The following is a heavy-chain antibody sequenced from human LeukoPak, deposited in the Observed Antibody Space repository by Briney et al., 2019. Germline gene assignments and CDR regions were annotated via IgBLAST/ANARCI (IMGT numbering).Heavy chain of an antibody. CDR3: AKALRITMIPHYFDD. CDR1: GFSFSSYA. J-gene: IGHJ4*02. V-gene: IGHV3-30-3*01. D-gene: IGHD3-22*01. Sequence: GGSLRLSCAASGFSFSSYAMHWVRQAPGKGLEWVAVISYDGRNEYYADSVKGRFTISRDNSKNTLYLQMNSLRAEDTAVYYCAKALRITMIPHYFDDWGQGTLVTVSS. CDR2: ISYDGRNE.